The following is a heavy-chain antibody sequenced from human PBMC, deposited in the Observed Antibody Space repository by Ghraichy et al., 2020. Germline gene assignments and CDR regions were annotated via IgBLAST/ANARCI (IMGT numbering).Heavy chain of an antibody. CDR1: GGSISSDY. V-gene: IGHV4-4*07. CDR2: ISTSGST. J-gene: IGHJ4*02. Sequence: SETLSLTCTVSGGSISSDYWSWIRQPPGKGLEWIGRISTSGSTNYNPSLKSRVTMSVDTSKNQFSLKLSSVTAADTAVYYCARDGPRTFDYWGQGTLVTVSS. CDR3: ARDGPRTFDY.